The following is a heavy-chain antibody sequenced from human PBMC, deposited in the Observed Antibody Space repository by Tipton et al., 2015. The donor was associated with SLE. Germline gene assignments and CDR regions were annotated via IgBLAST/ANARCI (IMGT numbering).Heavy chain of an antibody. CDR3: ARVHSDSGSYYRLVYFDY. D-gene: IGHD1-26*01. CDR1: GGSVSSSSYY. J-gene: IGHJ4*02. Sequence: TLSLTCTVSGGSVSSSSYYWSWIRQPPGKGLEWIGEINHRGSTNYNPSLKSRVTISVDTSKNQFSLKLSSVTAADTAVYYCARVHSDSGSYYRLVYFDYWGQGTLVTVSS. CDR2: INHRGST. V-gene: IGHV4-39*07.